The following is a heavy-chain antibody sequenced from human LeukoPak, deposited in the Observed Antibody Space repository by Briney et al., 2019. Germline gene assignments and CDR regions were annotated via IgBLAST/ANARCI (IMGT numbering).Heavy chain of an antibody. J-gene: IGHJ4*02. V-gene: IGHV4-59*01. CDR2: IYYSGST. D-gene: IGHD4-23*01. CDR1: GGSISSYY. CDR3: ARDRDGGPDY. Sequence: KPSETLSLTCTVSGGSISSYYWSWIRQPPGKGLEWIGYIYYSGSTNYNPSLKSRVTISVDTSKNQFSLKLSSVTAADTAVYYCARDRDGGPDYWGQGTLVTVSS.